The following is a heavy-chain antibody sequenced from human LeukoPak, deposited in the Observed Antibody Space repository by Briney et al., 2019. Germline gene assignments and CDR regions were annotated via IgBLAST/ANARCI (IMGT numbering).Heavy chain of an antibody. J-gene: IGHJ4*02. V-gene: IGHV4-59*11. CDR1: GGSLSTHY. CDR2: IYYSGSS. CDR3: ARDTGTVVDY. Sequence: SETLSLTCTVPGGSLSTHYWSWIRQPPGKGLEWSGHIYYSGSSHYNPSLKSRVTTSVDTSKNQFSLKLSSVTAADTAVYYCARDTGTVVDYWGQGTLVTVSS. D-gene: IGHD4-23*01.